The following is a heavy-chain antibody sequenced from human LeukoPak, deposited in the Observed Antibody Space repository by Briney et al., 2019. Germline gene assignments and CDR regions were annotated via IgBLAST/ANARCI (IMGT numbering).Heavy chain of an antibody. CDR3: ARVPYSSGWSIDY. V-gene: IGHV3-7*01. J-gene: IGHJ4*02. Sequence: PGGSLRLSCAASGFTFSSYWMSWVRQAPGKGLEWVASIKQDGSEKYYVDSVKGRFTISRDNAKNSLYLQMNSLRAEDTAVYYCARVPYSSGWSIDYWGQGTLVTVSS. D-gene: IGHD6-19*01. CDR1: GFTFSSYW. CDR2: IKQDGSEK.